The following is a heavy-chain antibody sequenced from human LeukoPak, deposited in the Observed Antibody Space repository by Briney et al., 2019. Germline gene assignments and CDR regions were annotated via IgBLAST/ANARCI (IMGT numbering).Heavy chain of an antibody. CDR2: IYYSGST. D-gene: IGHD5-18*01. J-gene: IGHJ4*02. CDR3: ARDKRGYSYGFDY. V-gene: IGHV4-39*02. Sequence: SETLSLTCTVSGGSISSSSYYWGWIRQPPGKGLEWIGSIYYSGSTYYNPSLKSRVTISVDTSKNQFSLKLSSVTAADTAVYYCARDKRGYSYGFDYWGQGTLVTVSP. CDR1: GGSISSSSYY.